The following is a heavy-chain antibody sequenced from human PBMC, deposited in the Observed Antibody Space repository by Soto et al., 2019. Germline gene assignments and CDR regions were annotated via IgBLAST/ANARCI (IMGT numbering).Heavy chain of an antibody. D-gene: IGHD5-12*01. J-gene: IGHJ1*01. CDR3: AKDAVSRDGVWLAHD. Sequence: VGSLILSCAASGFSFSDYAMIWVRQAPGKGLEWVSGLYGSGGGIHYADSVKGRFTISRDNYANSVYLQMNSLRVEDTAVYYCAKDAVSRDGVWLAHDWGQGTVVTVSS. CDR2: LYGSGGGI. CDR1: GFSFSDYA. V-gene: IGHV3-23*01.